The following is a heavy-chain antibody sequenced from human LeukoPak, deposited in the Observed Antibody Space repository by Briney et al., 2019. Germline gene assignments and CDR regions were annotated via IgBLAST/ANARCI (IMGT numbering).Heavy chain of an antibody. J-gene: IGHJ4*02. Sequence: SETLSLTCTVSGGSLSSSGYYWSWIRQPPGKGLEWIGYIYYSGSTNYNPSLKSRVTISVDTSKNQFSLKLSSVTAADTAVYYCAREGDSSGYFDYWGQGTLVTVSS. D-gene: IGHD3-22*01. CDR1: GGSLSSSGYY. CDR2: IYYSGST. CDR3: AREGDSSGYFDY. V-gene: IGHV4-61*08.